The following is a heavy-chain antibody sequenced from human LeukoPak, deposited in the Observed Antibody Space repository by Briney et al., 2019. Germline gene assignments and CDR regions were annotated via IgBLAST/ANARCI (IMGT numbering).Heavy chain of an antibody. V-gene: IGHV4-59*08. Sequence: SETLSLTCTVSGGSISSYYWSWIRQPPGKGLEWIGYIYYSGSTNYNPSLKSRVTISVDTSKNQFSLKLSSVTAADTAVYYCARLRYFDWLITDYWGQGTLVTVSS. D-gene: IGHD3-9*01. CDR2: IYYSGST. CDR1: GGSISSYY. J-gene: IGHJ4*02. CDR3: ARLRYFDWLITDY.